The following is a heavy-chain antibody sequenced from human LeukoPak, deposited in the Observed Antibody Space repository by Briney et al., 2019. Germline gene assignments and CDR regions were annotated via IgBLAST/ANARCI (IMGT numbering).Heavy chain of an antibody. CDR1: GFTFSSYA. CDR2: ISGSGGST. Sequence: PGGCLRLSCAASGFTFSSYAISWVRQAPGKGLEWVSAISGSGGSTYYADSVKGRFTISRDNSKNTLYLQMNSLRAEDTAVYYRAKAIGSSGYYYYREYFQHWGQGTLVTVSS. J-gene: IGHJ1*01. D-gene: IGHD3-22*01. CDR3: AKAIGSSGYYYYREYFQH. V-gene: IGHV3-23*01.